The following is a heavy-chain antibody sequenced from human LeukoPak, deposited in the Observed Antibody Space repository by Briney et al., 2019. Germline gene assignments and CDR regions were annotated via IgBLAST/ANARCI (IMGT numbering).Heavy chain of an antibody. CDR2: INANSGTT. Sequence: PGGSLRPSCAAPGFAFSVYAMSWLRQPPGKGLEWVSTINANSGTTSYAASVRGRFTISRDNSKNTLYLQLNTLRADDTATYYCAKPISGGLAVTADWFHPWGQGTLVVVSS. D-gene: IGHD6-19*01. CDR3: AKPISGGLAVTADWFHP. J-gene: IGHJ5*01. CDR1: GFAFSVYA. V-gene: IGHV3-23*01.